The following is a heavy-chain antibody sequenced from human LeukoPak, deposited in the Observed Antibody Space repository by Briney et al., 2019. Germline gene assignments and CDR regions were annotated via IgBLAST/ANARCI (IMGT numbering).Heavy chain of an antibody. D-gene: IGHD1-1*01. CDR3: ARARTRGNNWYFDY. V-gene: IGHV4-59*11. J-gene: IGHJ4*02. CDR2: VYYRVNT. CDR1: GGSGDSITTHC. Sequence: SETLSLTCTVSGGSGDSITTHCWNWIRQPPGEGLEWIGYVYYRVNTNYNPSLKSRLTISVDTSKSQFSLKVSSVTAADTAVYYCARARTRGNNWYFDYWGQGTLVTVSS.